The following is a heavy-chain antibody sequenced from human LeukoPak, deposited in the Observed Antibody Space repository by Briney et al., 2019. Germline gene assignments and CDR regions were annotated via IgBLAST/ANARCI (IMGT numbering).Heavy chain of an antibody. CDR3: AKGYGESHFDS. Sequence: GGSLRLSCAASGFTFRSFGMHFVRQAPGKGLVWVAFIRFDGSNQYYIDSVKGRFTISRDNSNNTLFLQMNNLRGDDTAVYFCAKGYGESHFDSWGQGTLVTVSS. CDR1: GFTFRSFG. V-gene: IGHV3-30*02. D-gene: IGHD5-18*01. CDR2: IRFDGSNQ. J-gene: IGHJ4*02.